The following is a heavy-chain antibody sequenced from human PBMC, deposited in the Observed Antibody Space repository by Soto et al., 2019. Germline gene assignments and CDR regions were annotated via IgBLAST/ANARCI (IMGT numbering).Heavy chain of an antibody. CDR1: GFTFDDYT. CDR3: AKGFMRIAVENYYGMDV. V-gene: IGHV3-43*01. J-gene: IGHJ6*02. CDR2: ISWDGGST. Sequence: PGGSLRLSCAASGFTFDDYTMHWVRQAPGKGLEWVSLISWDGGSTYYADSVKGRFTISRDNSKNSLYLQMNSLRTEDTALYYCAKGFMRIAVENYYGMDVWGQGTTVTVSS. D-gene: IGHD6-19*01.